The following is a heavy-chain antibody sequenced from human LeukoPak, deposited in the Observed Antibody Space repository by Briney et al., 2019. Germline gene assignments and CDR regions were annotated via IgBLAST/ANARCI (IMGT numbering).Heavy chain of an antibody. CDR2: IIPILGIA. Sequence: GASVKVSCKASGGTFSSYAISWVRQAPGQGLEWMGRIIPILGIANYAQKFQGRVTITADKPTSTAYMELSSLRSEDTAVYYCARVLGPPPNEYDYVWGSPYYYYYGMDVWGQGTTVTVSS. CDR3: ARVLGPPPNEYDYVWGSPYYYYYGMDV. D-gene: IGHD3-16*01. V-gene: IGHV1-69*04. CDR1: GGTFSSYA. J-gene: IGHJ6*02.